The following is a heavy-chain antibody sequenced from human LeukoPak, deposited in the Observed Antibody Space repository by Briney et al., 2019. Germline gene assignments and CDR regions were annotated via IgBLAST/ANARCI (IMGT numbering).Heavy chain of an antibody. D-gene: IGHD3-10*01. CDR3: AKDYYGSGSYFDY. CDR2: ISYDGSNK. J-gene: IGHJ4*02. CDR1: RFTFSSYG. Sequence: GRSLRLSCAASRFTFSSYGMHWVRQAPGKGLELVAVISYDGSNKYYADSVKGRFTISRDNSKNTLYLQMNSLRAEDTAVYYCAKDYYGSGSYFDYWGQGTLVTVSS. V-gene: IGHV3-30*18.